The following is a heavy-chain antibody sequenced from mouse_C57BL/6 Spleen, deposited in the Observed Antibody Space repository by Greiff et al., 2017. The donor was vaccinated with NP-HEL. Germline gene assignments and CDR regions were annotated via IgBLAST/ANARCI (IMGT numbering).Heavy chain of an antibody. J-gene: IGHJ4*01. D-gene: IGHD2-4*01. CDR1: GFTFSSYA. CDR3: ARLDYDAGVNAMDY. CDR2: ISDGGSYT. V-gene: IGHV5-4*03. Sequence: EVKLVESGGGLVKPGGSLKLSCAASGFTFSSYAMSWVRQTPEKRLEWVATISDGGSYTYYPDNVKGRFTISRYNAKNNLYLQMSHLKSEDTAIYYCARLDYDAGVNAMDYWGQGTSVTVSS.